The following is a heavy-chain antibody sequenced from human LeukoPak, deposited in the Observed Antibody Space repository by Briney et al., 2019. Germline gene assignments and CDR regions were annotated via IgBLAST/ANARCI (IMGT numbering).Heavy chain of an antibody. Sequence: ASVKVSCKASGYTFTSYYMHWVRQAPGQGLEWMGIINPSSGSTGYAQKFQGRVTMTRDTSMSTAYMELSSLRSEDTAVYYCARMNRPTYYYDSSGYLTDWGQGTLVTVST. CDR2: INPSSGST. V-gene: IGHV1-46*03. CDR3: ARMNRPTYYYDSSGYLTD. J-gene: IGHJ4*02. CDR1: GYTFTSYY. D-gene: IGHD3-22*01.